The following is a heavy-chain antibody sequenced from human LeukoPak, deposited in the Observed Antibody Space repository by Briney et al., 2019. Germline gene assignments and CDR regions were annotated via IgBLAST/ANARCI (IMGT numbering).Heavy chain of an antibody. V-gene: IGHV3-53*01. CDR3: ARSSSGYSYSLGY. CDR2: IYSGGST. D-gene: IGHD3-22*01. CDR1: GFTVSSNY. Sequence: GGSLRLSCAASGFTVSSNYMSWVRRAPGKGLKGVSVIYSGGSTYYADSVKGRFTISRDNSKNTLYLQMNSLRAEDTAVYYCARSSSGYSYSLGYWGQGTLVTVSS. J-gene: IGHJ4*02.